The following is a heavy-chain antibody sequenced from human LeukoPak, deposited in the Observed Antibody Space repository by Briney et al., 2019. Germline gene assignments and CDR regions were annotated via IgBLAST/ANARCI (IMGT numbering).Heavy chain of an antibody. D-gene: IGHD2-2*01. V-gene: IGHV1-69*13. J-gene: IGHJ3*02. CDR2: IIPIFGTA. CDR3: ARVADIVVVPAAMGGDAFDI. CDR1: GYTFTSYG. Sequence: EASVKVSCKASGYTFTSYGISWVRQAPGQGLEWMGGIIPIFGTANYAQKFQGRVTITADESTSTAYMELSSLRSEDTAVYYCARVADIVVVPAAMGGDAFDIWGQGTMVTVSS.